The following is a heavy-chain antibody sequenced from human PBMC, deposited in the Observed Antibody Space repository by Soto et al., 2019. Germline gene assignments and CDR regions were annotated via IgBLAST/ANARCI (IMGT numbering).Heavy chain of an antibody. CDR1: GFSFSSHW. CDR3: ARDGRYCTWSDCRGEAFDV. J-gene: IGHJ3*01. D-gene: IGHD2-8*01. CDR2: IKEDGSQK. Sequence: EVQLVESGGGLVQPGGSLRLSCAASGFSFSSHWMTWVRQTPGKGLEWVANIKEDGSQKYYVDSVKGRFSILRDNANTSLYLQMNSLRVEHTAAYYCARDGRYCTWSDCRGEAFDVWGQGKVVTVSS. V-gene: IGHV3-7*01.